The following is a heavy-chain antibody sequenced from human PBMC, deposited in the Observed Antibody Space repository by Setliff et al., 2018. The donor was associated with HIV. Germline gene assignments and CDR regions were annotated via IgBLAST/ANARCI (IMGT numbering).Heavy chain of an antibody. CDR1: GFTFNNTW. V-gene: IGHV3-15*01. CDR3: TTPTIFGVVFDY. J-gene: IGHJ4*02. D-gene: IGHD3-3*02. Sequence: GESLKISCTAYGFTFNNTWMSWVRQAPGKGLEWVGRIKSKIDGGTRDYAAPVKGRFSLSRDDSKNTLYLQMNSLKIEGTAVYYCTTPTIFGVVFDYWGQGALVTVSS. CDR2: IKSKIDGGTR.